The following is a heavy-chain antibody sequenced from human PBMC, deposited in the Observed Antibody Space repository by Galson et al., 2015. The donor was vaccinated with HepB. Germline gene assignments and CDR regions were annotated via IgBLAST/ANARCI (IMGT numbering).Heavy chain of an antibody. CDR2: ISSSGRTI. Sequence: SLRLSCAASGFTFSVYYMSWIRQAPGKGLDWVSYISSSGRTIYYADSVKGRFTISRDNAKNSLYLQMNSLRAEDTAVYYCARISKRDTYFYGSGSYSYFDYWGQGTLVTVSS. CDR1: GFTFSVYY. V-gene: IGHV3-11*01. D-gene: IGHD3-10*01. J-gene: IGHJ4*02. CDR3: ARISKRDTYFYGSGSYSYFDY.